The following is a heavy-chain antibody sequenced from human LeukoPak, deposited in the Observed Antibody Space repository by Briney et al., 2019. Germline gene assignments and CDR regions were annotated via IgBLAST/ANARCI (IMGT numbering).Heavy chain of an antibody. CDR2: IYTSGST. Sequence: SQTLSLTCTVSGGSISSGSYYWSWIRQPAGKGLGWIGRIYTSGSTNYNPSLKSRVTISVDTSKNQFSLKLSSVTAADTAVYYCARGFYGDYVGVYAFDIWGQGTMVTVSS. CDR3: ARGFYGDYVGVYAFDI. CDR1: GGSISSGSYY. D-gene: IGHD4-17*01. V-gene: IGHV4-61*02. J-gene: IGHJ3*02.